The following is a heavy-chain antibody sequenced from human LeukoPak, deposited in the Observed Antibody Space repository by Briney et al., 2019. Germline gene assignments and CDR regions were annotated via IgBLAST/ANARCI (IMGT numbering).Heavy chain of an antibody. J-gene: IGHJ4*02. Sequence: GGSLRLSCAASGFTFSSFHINWVRQAPGKGLEWLSYIGRDSTTIYYADSVKGRFTISRDNAKNTLYLQMDSLRAEDTAMYYCARYGSYFGYWGQGTLVTVSS. CDR3: ARYGSYFGY. CDR2: IGRDSTTI. V-gene: IGHV3-48*01. D-gene: IGHD1-26*01. CDR1: GFTFSSFH.